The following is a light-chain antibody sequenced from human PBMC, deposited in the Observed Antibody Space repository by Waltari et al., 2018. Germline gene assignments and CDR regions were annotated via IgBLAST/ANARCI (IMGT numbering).Light chain of an antibody. CDR2: DAS. V-gene: IGKV3-15*01. J-gene: IGKJ2*01. CDR3: QQFNTGYS. Sequence: EIVMTQSPATLSVSPGGGATLSCRARRAIASNVAWYQQRPGQPLRLLIFDASTRATGIPERFSGSWSGPEVTLTISSLQSEDSAVYFCQQFNTGYSFGQGTKLEI. CDR1: RAIASN.